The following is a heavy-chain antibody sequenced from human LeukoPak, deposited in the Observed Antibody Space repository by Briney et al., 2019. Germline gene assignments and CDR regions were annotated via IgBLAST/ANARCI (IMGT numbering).Heavy chain of an antibody. V-gene: IGHV3-30*18. CDR1: GFTIRSYG. CDR3: AKEGYSRGYYSYYYMDV. D-gene: IGHD6-13*01. Sequence: GRSLRLSCAASGFTIRSYGMHWVRQAPGKGLEWVAVISYDGSNKYYADSVKGRFTISRDNSKNTLYLQMNSLRAEDTAVYYCAKEGYSRGYYSYYYMDVWGKGTTVTVSS. CDR2: ISYDGSNK. J-gene: IGHJ6*03.